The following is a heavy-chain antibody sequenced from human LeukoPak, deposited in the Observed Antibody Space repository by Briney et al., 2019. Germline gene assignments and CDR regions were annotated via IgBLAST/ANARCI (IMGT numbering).Heavy chain of an antibody. CDR2: ISGSGGST. CDR1: GFTFTSYA. CDR3: AKEDSSGWYGMG. D-gene: IGHD6-19*01. Sequence: PGRSLRLSCAASGFTFTSYALSWVRQVSGKGLEWVSVISGSGGSTYYADSVKGRFTISRDNSKNTLDLQMNSLRAEDTAVYYCAKEDSSGWYGMGWGQGTLVTVSS. J-gene: IGHJ4*02. V-gene: IGHV3-23*01.